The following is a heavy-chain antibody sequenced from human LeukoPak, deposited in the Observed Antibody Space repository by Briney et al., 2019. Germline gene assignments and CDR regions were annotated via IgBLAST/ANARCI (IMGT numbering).Heavy chain of an antibody. CDR2: ISGSGGST. CDR1: GFTFSSYA. V-gene: IGHV3-23*01. CDR3: AKDRAGYSYGIFDY. J-gene: IGHJ4*02. D-gene: IGHD5-18*01. Sequence: PGGSLRLSCAASGFTFSSYAMSWVRQAPGKGLEWVSAISGSGGSTYYADSVKGRFTIPRDNSKNTLYLQMNSLRAEDTAVYYCAKDRAGYSYGIFDYWGQGTLVTVSS.